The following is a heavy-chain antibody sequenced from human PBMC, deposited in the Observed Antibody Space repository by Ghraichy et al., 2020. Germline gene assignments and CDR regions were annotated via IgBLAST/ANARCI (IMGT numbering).Heavy chain of an antibody. J-gene: IGHJ3*02. CDR1: GFTFSTYW. D-gene: IGHD1-7*01. CDR3: ARWNYYNANVNAGGPDDAFDI. CDR2: IKEDGSNT. V-gene: IGHV3-7*03. Sequence: GGSLRLSCAASGFTFSTYWMSWVRQAPGKVLEWVANIKEDGSNTYYVDSVKGRFTISRDNAKTSLFLQMSSLRAEDTAMYYCARWNYYNANVNAGGPDDAFDIWGQGTLVTVSS.